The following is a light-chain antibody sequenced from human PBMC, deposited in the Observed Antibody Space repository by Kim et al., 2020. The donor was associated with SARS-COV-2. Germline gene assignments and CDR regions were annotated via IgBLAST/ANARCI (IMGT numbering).Light chain of an antibody. V-gene: IGKV1-27*01. Sequence: SVGNRVTSPWRARQDIRNYLAWFQLKPGKAPRLLIYAASALQPGVPSRFSGSGSGTDFTLTVTSLQPEDVATYYCQKCDSAPWTFGQGTKVDIK. CDR2: AAS. CDR1: QDIRNY. J-gene: IGKJ1*01. CDR3: QKCDSAPWT.